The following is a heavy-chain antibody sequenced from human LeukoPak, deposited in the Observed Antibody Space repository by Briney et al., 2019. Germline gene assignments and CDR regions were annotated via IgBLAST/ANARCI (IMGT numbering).Heavy chain of an antibody. D-gene: IGHD1-14*01. CDR1: GGSISSYY. Sequence: SETLSLTCTVSGGSISSYYWSWIRQPPGKGLEWIGYIFYSGCTNYNPSLKSRVTISVDTSKNQFSLKLTSVTAADTAVYYCARGGTNRAFDYWGQGTLVTVSS. V-gene: IGHV4-59*01. CDR2: IFYSGCT. J-gene: IGHJ4*02. CDR3: ARGGTNRAFDY.